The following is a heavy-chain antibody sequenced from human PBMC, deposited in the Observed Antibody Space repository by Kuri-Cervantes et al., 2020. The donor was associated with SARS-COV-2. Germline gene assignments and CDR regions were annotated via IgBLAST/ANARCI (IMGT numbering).Heavy chain of an antibody. V-gene: IGHV1-24*01. Sequence: ASVKVSCKVSGYTLTELSMHWVRQAPGKGLEWMGGFDPEDGETIYAQKFQGRVTMTEDTFTDTAYMELSSLRSEDTAVYYCATGPPANWNDEGWNWFDPWGQGTLVTVSS. CDR2: FDPEDGET. CDR3: ATGPPANWNDEGWNWFDP. D-gene: IGHD1-1*01. J-gene: IGHJ5*02. CDR1: GYTLTELS.